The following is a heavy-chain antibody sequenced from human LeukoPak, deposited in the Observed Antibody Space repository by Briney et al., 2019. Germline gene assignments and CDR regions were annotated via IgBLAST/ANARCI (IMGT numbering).Heavy chain of an antibody. CDR2: IYHSGST. CDR3: ARLRGAAPGTAFFDY. J-gene: IGHJ4*02. D-gene: IGHD6-13*01. V-gene: IGHV4-38-2*02. Sequence: SETLSLTCTVSGYSISSGYYWGWIRQRPGKGLEWIGSIYHSGSTYYNPSLKSRVTISVDTSKNQFSLKLSSVTAADTAVYYCARLRGAAPGTAFFDYWGQGTLVTVSS. CDR1: GYSISSGYY.